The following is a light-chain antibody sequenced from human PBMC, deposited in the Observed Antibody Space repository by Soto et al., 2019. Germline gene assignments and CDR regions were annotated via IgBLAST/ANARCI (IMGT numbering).Light chain of an antibody. CDR3: QVWDSGSAHVL. J-gene: IGLJ2*01. CDR1: NIGSKG. CDR2: SDT. Sequence: SYELTQPPSVSVAPGKTARISCGGNNIGSKGVHWYQQKPGQAPVLVIYSDTDLPPVIPERFSGSNSANMATLTISRVEAGYEADYYCQVWDSGSAHVLFGGGTKLTVL. V-gene: IGLV3-21*04.